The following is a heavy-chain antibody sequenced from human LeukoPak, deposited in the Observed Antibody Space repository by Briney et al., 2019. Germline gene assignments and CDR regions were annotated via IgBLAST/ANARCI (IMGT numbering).Heavy chain of an antibody. CDR1: GYSISSGYY. V-gene: IGHV4-38-2*02. D-gene: IGHD3-22*01. CDR2: IYHSGST. Sequence: SETLSLTCTVSGYSISSGYYWGWIRQPPGKGLEWIGSIYHSGSTYYNPSLKSRVTISVDTSKNQFSLKLSSVTAADTAVYYCARLAPYYYDNSGYFDYWGREPWSPSPQ. J-gene: IGHJ4*02. CDR3: ARLAPYYYDNSGYFDY.